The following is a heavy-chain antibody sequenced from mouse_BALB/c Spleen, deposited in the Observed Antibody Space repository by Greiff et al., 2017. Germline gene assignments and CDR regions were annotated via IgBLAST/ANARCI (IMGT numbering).Heavy chain of an antibody. D-gene: IGHD2-3*01. CDR1: GFTFSSYA. V-gene: IGHV5-6-5*01. J-gene: IGHJ3*01. CDR2: ISSGGST. CDR3: ARGPYDGFAY. Sequence: EVQLVESGGGLVKPGGSLKLSCAASGFTFSSYAMSWVRQTPEKRLEWVASISSGGSTYYPDSVKGRFTISRDNARNILYLQMSSLRSEDTAMYYCARGPYDGFAYWGQGTLVTVSA.